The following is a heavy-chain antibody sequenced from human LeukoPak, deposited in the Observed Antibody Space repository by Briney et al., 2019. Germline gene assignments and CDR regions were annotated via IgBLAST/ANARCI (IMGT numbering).Heavy chain of an antibody. CDR1: GFTFSSYA. V-gene: IGHV3-66*02. CDR2: IYSGGST. D-gene: IGHD2-2*02. J-gene: IGHJ6*03. Sequence: TGGSLRLSCAASGFTFSSYAMSWVRQAPGKGLEWVSVIYSGGSTYYAVSVKGRFTISRDNSKNTLYLQMNSLRAEDTAVYYCARDLSCAVVVPAAITGLRRCEYMDVWGKGTTVTVSS. CDR3: ARDLSCAVVVPAAITGLRRCEYMDV.